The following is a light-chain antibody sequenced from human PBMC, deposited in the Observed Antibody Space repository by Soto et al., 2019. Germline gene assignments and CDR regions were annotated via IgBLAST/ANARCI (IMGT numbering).Light chain of an antibody. CDR3: QQYGASPFN. V-gene: IGKV3-20*01. CDR2: GAS. J-gene: IGKJ3*01. CDR1: QSVSGTY. Sequence: ELVLTQSPGTLSLSQGERATLSCRASQSVSGTYLAWYQQRPGQAPKVLIYGASSRAAGIPDRFSGSGSGTDFTLTISRLEPEDCAVYYCQQYGASPFNFGPGTKVDIK.